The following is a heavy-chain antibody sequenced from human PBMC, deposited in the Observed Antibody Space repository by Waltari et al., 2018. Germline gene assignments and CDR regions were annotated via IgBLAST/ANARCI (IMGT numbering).Heavy chain of an antibody. Sequence: QVQLQESGPGLVKPSGTLSLTCAVSAGSIRSSNCWSWARQPPGKGLEWIGEIYHSGSTNYNPALKSRVTISVDKSKNQFALKLSSVTAADTAVYYCARKDTGYSGYAYWGQGTLVTVSS. CDR2: IYHSGST. V-gene: IGHV4-4*02. CDR1: AGSIRSSNC. CDR3: ARKDTGYSGYAY. D-gene: IGHD5-12*01. J-gene: IGHJ4*02.